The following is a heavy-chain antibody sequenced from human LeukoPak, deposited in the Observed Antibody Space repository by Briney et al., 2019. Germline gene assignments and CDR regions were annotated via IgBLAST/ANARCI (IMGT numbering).Heavy chain of an antibody. CDR3: AGDLRSGIVGAPAGVY. Sequence: GASVKVSCKASGYTFTSYGISWVRQAPGQGLEWMGWISAYNGNTNYAQKLQGGVTMTTDTSTSTAYMELRSLRSDDTAVYYCAGDLRSGIVGAPAGVYWGQGTLVTVSS. J-gene: IGHJ4*02. CDR1: GYTFTSYG. CDR2: ISAYNGNT. D-gene: IGHD1-26*01. V-gene: IGHV1-18*01.